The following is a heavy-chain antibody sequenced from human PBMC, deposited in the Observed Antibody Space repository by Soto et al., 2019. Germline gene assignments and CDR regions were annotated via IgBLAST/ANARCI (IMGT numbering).Heavy chain of an antibody. V-gene: IGHV3-30-3*01. CDR2: ISYDGSNK. CDR3: ATNYDFWSGYSFSGMDV. CDR1: GFTFSSYA. Sequence: GGSLRLSCAASGFTFSSYAMHWVRQAPGKGLEWVAVISYDGSNKYYADSVKGRFTISRDNSKNTLYLQMNSLRAEDTAVYYCATNYDFWSGYSFSGMDVWGQGTTVTVSS. J-gene: IGHJ6*02. D-gene: IGHD3-3*01.